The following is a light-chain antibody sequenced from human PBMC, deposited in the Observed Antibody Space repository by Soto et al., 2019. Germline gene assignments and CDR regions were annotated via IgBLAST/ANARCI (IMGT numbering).Light chain of an antibody. V-gene: IGKV1-5*01. CDR3: QQYNGYSTWT. CDR2: DAS. CDR1: KSVSVW. Sequence: DIQLTQSPSTLSASVGGRTTLTCRASKSVSVWLAWYQQIPGKAPKILIFDASRLATGVPSRFSGSGSGTEFTLTISGLQPDDFATYYCQQYNGYSTWTFGQGTRVETK. J-gene: IGKJ1*01.